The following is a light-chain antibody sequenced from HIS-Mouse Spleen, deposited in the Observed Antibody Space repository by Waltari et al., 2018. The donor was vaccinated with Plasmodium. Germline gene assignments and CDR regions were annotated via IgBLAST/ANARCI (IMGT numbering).Light chain of an antibody. CDR2: DAS. V-gene: IGKV3-11*01. Sequence: EIVLTQSPATLSLSPGERATLSCRASQRVSSYLACYQQKPGQAPRRLIYDASNRATGIPARFSGSGSGTDFTLTISSLEPEDFAVYYCQQRSNWPPLTFGGGTKVEIK. J-gene: IGKJ4*01. CDR1: QRVSSY. CDR3: QQRSNWPPLT.